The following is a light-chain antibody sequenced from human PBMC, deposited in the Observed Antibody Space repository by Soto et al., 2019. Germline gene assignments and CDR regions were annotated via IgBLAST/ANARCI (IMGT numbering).Light chain of an antibody. CDR2: AAS. V-gene: IGKV3-20*01. Sequence: EIVLTQSPGTLSLSPGERATLSCRASQSVSGNQLAWYQQKPGQGPRLLIYAASSRATDIPDRFSGSVSGTDFTFIISRLEPEDFGMYYCHQYGSLPHTFGQGTKVESK. J-gene: IGKJ2*01. CDR1: QSVSGNQ. CDR3: HQYGSLPHT.